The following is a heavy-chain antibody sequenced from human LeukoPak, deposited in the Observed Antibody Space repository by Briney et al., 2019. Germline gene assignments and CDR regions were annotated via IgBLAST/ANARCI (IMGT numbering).Heavy chain of an antibody. Sequence: SETLSLTCTVSGDSLYYWGWIRQPPGKGLEWIGSVYSTGHTNYNLSLKSRVTISVDTSKNQLSLRLSSVTAADTAVYYCARRGWNGPSNWFDPWGQRTLVTVSS. CDR2: VYSTGHT. V-gene: IGHV4-39*07. CDR3: ARRGWNGPSNWFDP. D-gene: IGHD1-1*01. J-gene: IGHJ5*02. CDR1: GDSLYY.